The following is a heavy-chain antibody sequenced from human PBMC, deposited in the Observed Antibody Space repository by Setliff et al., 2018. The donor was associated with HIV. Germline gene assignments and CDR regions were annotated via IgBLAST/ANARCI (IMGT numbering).Heavy chain of an antibody. CDR3: AKGLVIFGALSDWVLDY. J-gene: IGHJ4*01. CDR1: GFTFKIYA. Sequence: HPGGSLRLSCKASGFTFKIYAMSWLRQAPGKGLEWVSAISNSGGNTYYADSVKGRFTISRDNAKNTLNLQMNSLRPEDTAVYYCAKGLVIFGALSDWVLDYWGQGTLVTVSS. D-gene: IGHD3-3*02. CDR2: ISNSGGNT. V-gene: IGHV3-23*01.